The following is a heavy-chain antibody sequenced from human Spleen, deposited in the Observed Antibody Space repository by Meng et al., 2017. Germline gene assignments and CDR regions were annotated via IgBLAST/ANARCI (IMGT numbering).Heavy chain of an antibody. CDR1: GFTFSNYN. V-gene: IGHV3-21*02. CDR3: ARSLDY. Sequence: EVQLVGSGGGLVTHGDSLTLSCAASGFTFSNYNMNWVRQAPGKGLEWAASISSSSSYIFYADSVKGRFTISRDNAKNSLYLQMNSLRAEDTAVYYCARSLDYWGQGTLVTVSS. CDR2: ISSSSSYI. J-gene: IGHJ4*02.